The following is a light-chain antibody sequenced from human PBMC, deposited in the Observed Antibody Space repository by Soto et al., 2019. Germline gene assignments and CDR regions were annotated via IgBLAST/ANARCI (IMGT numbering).Light chain of an antibody. CDR3: QKYNSAPRT. CDR1: QSLSSN. V-gene: IGKV3-15*01. CDR2: GAS. Sequence: EIVMTQSPATLSVSPGETATLSCRASQSLSSNLAWYQQKPGQAPRLLIYGASTRATGVAARFSGSGSGTEFTLTISSLQSEDVATYYCQKYNSAPRTFGQGTKVEIK. J-gene: IGKJ1*01.